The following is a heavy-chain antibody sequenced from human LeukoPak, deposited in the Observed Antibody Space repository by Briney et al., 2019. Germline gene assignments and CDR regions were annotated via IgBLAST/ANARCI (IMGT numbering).Heavy chain of an antibody. CDR1: GFTFSSYA. J-gene: IGHJ4*02. V-gene: IGHV3-23*01. D-gene: IGHD3-3*01. CDR3: ARDGALITIFGVVGDYFDY. CDR2: ISGSGGST. Sequence: PGGSLRLSCAASGFTFSSYAMSWVRQAPGKGLEWVSAISGSGGSTYYADSVKGRFTISRDNAKNSLYLQMNSLRAEDTAVYYCARDGALITIFGVVGDYFDYWGQGTLVTVSS.